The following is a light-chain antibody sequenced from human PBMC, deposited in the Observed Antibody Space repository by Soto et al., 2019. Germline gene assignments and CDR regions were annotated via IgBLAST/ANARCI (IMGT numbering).Light chain of an antibody. CDR2: EVT. J-gene: IGLJ2*01. CDR3: SSYSSTSTVV. Sequence: QSALTQPASVSRSPGQSITISCTGTSSDVGGYDYVSWYQQHPGKAPKVMISEVTNRPSGVSNRFSGSKSGNTASLTISGLQAEDDSDYYCSSYSSTSTVVFGGGTQLTVL. CDR1: SSDVGGYDY. V-gene: IGLV2-14*01.